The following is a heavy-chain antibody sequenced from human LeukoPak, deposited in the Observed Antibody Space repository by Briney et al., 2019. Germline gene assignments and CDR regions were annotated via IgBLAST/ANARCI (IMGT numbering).Heavy chain of an antibody. V-gene: IGHV1-18*04. D-gene: IGHD6-13*01. CDR3: ARSGYSSSWYYFDY. J-gene: IGHJ4*02. CDR1: GYTFTSYG. CDR2: ISAYNGNT. Sequence: ASVKVSCMASGYTFTSYGISWVRQAPGQGLEWMGWISAYNGNTNYAQKLQGRVTMTTDTSTSTAYMELRSLRSDDTAVYYCARSGYSSSWYYFDYWGQGTLVTVSS.